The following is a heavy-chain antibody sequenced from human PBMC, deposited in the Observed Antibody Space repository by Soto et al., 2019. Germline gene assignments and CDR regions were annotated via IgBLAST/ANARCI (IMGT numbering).Heavy chain of an antibody. J-gene: IGHJ4*02. V-gene: IGHV4-59*08. D-gene: IGHD5-12*01. Sequence: QVQLQESGPGLVKPSETLSLTCTVSGGSISSWYWSWIRQPPGKGLEWIGYIYYSGSTNYNPSLXTXAXIXXATSKNQFSLQLSSVTAADTAVYYCAGRYGSSFDYWGQGTLVTVSS. CDR2: IYYSGST. CDR3: AGRYGSSFDY. CDR1: GGSISSWY.